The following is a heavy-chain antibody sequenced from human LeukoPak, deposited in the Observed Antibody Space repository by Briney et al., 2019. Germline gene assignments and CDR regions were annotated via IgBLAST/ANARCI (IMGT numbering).Heavy chain of an antibody. D-gene: IGHD2-15*01. CDR2: IYYSGST. J-gene: IGHJ3*02. CDR1: AGSISSSDYY. V-gene: IGHV4-39*02. Sequence: SETLSLTCAVSAGSISSSDYYWGWVRQPPGTGLDWTGSIYYSGSTYYNPSLNTRDNISVDTSKTHFSLRLSSVTAADTAMFYCARLTIAANAFEIRGQGTMVTV. CDR3: ARLTIAANAFEI.